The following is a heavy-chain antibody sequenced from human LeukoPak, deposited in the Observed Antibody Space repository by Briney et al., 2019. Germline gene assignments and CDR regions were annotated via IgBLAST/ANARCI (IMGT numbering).Heavy chain of an antibody. CDR1: GFTFSSYA. J-gene: IGHJ4*02. V-gene: IGHV3-30-3*01. CDR2: ISYDGSNK. Sequence: GGSLRLSCAASGFTFSSYAMHWVRPAPGKGLEWVAVISYDGSNKYYADSVKGRFTISRDNSKNTLYLQMNSLRAEDTAVYYCARSAVAVFGYYFDYWGQGTLVTVSS. CDR3: ARSAVAVFGYYFDY. D-gene: IGHD6-19*01.